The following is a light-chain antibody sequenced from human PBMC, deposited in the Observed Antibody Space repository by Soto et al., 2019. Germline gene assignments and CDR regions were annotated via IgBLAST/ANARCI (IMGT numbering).Light chain of an antibody. CDR1: SSNIGSNY. Sequence: QSVLTQPPSASGTPGQRVTISCSGSSSNIGSNYVYWYQQLPGTAPKLLIYRNNQRPSGVPDRFSGSKSGTSASLAISGLRSEDEADYHCAAWDDSLSGYVFGTGTKVTVL. J-gene: IGLJ1*01. CDR3: AAWDDSLSGYV. CDR2: RNN. V-gene: IGLV1-47*01.